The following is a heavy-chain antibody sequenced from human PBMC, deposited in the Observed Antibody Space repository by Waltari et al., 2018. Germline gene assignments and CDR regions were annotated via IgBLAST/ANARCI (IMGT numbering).Heavy chain of an antibody. CDR2: ISYDGSNK. CDR3: ARALSSSWYGHWDY. V-gene: IGHV3-30-3*01. CDR1: GFTFSSYA. J-gene: IGHJ4*02. D-gene: IGHD6-13*01. Sequence: QVQLVESGGGVVQPGRSLRLSCAASGFTFSSYAMPWVRQAPGKGREWVAVISYDGSNKYYADSVKGRFTISRDNSKNTLYLQMNSLRAEDTAVYYCARALSSSWYGHWDYWGQGTLVTVSS.